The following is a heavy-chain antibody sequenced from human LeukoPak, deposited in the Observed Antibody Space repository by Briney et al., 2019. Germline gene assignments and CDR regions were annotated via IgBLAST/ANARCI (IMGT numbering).Heavy chain of an antibody. J-gene: IGHJ6*02. CDR1: GGSISSGSYY. V-gene: IGHV4-61*02. D-gene: IGHD1-7*01. Sequence: PSETLSLTCTVSGGSISSGSYYWSWIRQPAGKGLEWIGRIYTSGSTNYNPSLKSRFTISVDTSKNQFSLKLSSVTAADTAVYYCARGWYNWNYVLMGDYYYYYGMDVWGQGTTVTVSS. CDR3: ARGWYNWNYVLMGDYYYYYGMDV. CDR2: IYTSGST.